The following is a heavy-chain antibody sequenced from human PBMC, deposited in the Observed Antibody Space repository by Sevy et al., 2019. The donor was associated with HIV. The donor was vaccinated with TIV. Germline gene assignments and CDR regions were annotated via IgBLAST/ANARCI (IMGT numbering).Heavy chain of an antibody. V-gene: IGHV1-69*13. CDR2: IIPIFGTA. CDR3: AGAPHRWDYDSSGYYGDAFDI. J-gene: IGHJ3*02. Sequence: ASVKVSCKASGGTFSSYAISWVRQAPGQGLEWMGGIIPIFGTANYAQKFQGRVTITADESTSTAYMELSSLRSEDTAVYYCAGAPHRWDYDSSGYYGDAFDIWGQGTMVTVSS. D-gene: IGHD3-22*01. CDR1: GGTFSSYA.